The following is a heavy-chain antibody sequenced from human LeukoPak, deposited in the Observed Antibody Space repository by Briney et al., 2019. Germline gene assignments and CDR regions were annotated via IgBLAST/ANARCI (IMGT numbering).Heavy chain of an antibody. CDR1: GYTFTSYY. CDR2: INPSGGST. J-gene: IGHJ4*02. CDR3: ARVLMRYNWNDGVDY. D-gene: IGHD1-1*01. V-gene: IGHV1-46*01. Sequence: ASVKVSCKASGYTFTSYYMHWVRQAPGQGLEWMGIINPSGGSTSYAQKFQGRVTMTRDTSTSTVYMELSRLRSDDTAVYYCARVLMRYNWNDGVDYWGQGTLVTVSS.